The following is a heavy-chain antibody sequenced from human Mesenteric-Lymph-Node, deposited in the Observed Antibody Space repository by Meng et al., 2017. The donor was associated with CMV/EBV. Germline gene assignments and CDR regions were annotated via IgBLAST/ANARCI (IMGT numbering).Heavy chain of an antibody. J-gene: IGHJ5*02. CDR3: ARGGYCSGGSCYRVRWFDP. D-gene: IGHD2-15*01. V-gene: IGHV4-31*02. CDR2: IYYSGST. CDR1: SGGYD. Sequence: SGGYDWSWIRQHTGKGLEWIGYIYYSGSTYDNPSLKSRATISGDTSKNQFSLKLSSVTAADTAVYYCARGGYCSGGSCYRVRWFDPWGQGTLVTVS.